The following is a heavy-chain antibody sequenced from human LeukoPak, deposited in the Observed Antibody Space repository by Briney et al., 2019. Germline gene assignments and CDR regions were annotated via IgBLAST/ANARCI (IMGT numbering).Heavy chain of an antibody. CDR2: INPNSGGT. CDR3: ARVGSGWTYYYYYYMDV. CDR1: GYTFTGYY. D-gene: IGHD6-19*01. J-gene: IGHJ6*03. Sequence: EASVKVSCKASGYTFTGYYMHWVRQAPGQGLEWMGRINPNSGGTNYAQKFQGRVTMTRNTSISTAYMELSSLRSEDTAVYYCARVGSGWTYYYYYYMDVWGKGTTVTVSS. V-gene: IGHV1-2*06.